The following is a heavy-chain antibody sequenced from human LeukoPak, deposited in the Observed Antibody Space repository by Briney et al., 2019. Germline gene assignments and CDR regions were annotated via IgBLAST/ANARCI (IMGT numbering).Heavy chain of an antibody. J-gene: IGHJ6*02. V-gene: IGHV5-51*01. D-gene: IGHD3-22*01. CDR1: GYSFTSYW. Sequence: GESLKISCKGSGYSFTSYWIGWVRQMPGKGLEWMGIIYPGDSDTRYSPSFQGQVTISADKSISTAYLQWSSLKASDTAMYYCARPYDSSGSSYGMDVWGQGTTVTVSS. CDR3: ARPYDSSGSSYGMDV. CDR2: IYPGDSDT.